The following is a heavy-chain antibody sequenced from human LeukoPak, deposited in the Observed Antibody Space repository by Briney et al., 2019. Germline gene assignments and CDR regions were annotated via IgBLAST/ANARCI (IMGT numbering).Heavy chain of an antibody. D-gene: IGHD2-15*01. Sequence: ASVKVSCKAAGYTFTGYYMFWVRQAPGQGLEWMGRINPNSGGTNYAQNFQGRVTMTRDTSISTAYMELSRLRSDDTAVYYWARGYCSGGSCYSVENWFDPWGQGTLVTVSS. J-gene: IGHJ5*02. V-gene: IGHV1-2*06. CDR3: ARGYCSGGSCYSVENWFDP. CDR1: GYTFTGYY. CDR2: INPNSGGT.